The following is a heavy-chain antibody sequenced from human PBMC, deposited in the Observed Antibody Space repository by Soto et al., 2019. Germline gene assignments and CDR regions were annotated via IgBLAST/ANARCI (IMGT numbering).Heavy chain of an antibody. CDR3: ARDPVELGAFDI. CDR1: GYTFTSYD. J-gene: IGHJ3*02. Sequence: ASVKVSCKASGYTFTSYDINWVRQATGQGLEWMGWMNPNSGNTGYAQKFQGRVTMTRNTSISTAYMELRRLRSDDTAVYYCARDPVELGAFDIWGQGIMVTVS. D-gene: IGHD1-7*01. V-gene: IGHV1-8*01. CDR2: MNPNSGNT.